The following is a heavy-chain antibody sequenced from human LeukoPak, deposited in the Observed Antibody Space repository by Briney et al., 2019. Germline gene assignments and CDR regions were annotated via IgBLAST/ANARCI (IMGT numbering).Heavy chain of an antibody. CDR3: ARGATFGGVIVYNWFDP. J-gene: IGHJ5*02. V-gene: IGHV4-39*07. Sequence: SETLSLTCTVSGGSISSSSYYWGWIRQPPGKGLEWIGSIYYSGSTNYNPPLKSRVTISVDTSKNQFSLKLSSVTAADTAVYYCARGATFGGVIVYNWFDPWGQGTLVTVSS. D-gene: IGHD3-16*02. CDR2: IYYSGST. CDR1: GGSISSSSYY.